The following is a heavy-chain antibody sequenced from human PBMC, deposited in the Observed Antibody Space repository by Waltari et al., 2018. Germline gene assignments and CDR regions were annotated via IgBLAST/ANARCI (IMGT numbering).Heavy chain of an antibody. CDR2: IYHSGST. Sequence: QVQLQESGPGLVKPSETLSLTCTVSGYSISSGYYWGWIRQPPGKGLEWIGSIYHSGSTYYNPSLKSRVTISVDTSKNQFSLKLSSVTAADTAVYYCARKVGPRHYMDVWGKGTTVTVSS. V-gene: IGHV4-38-2*02. CDR1: GYSISSGYY. CDR3: ARKVGPRHYMDV. J-gene: IGHJ6*03. D-gene: IGHD2-2*01.